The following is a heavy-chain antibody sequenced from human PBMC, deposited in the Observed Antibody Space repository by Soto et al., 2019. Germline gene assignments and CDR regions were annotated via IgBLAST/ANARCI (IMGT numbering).Heavy chain of an antibody. J-gene: IGHJ6*02. CDR3: ARGSSPPRGSGSYYIGYYYYGMDV. V-gene: IGHV4-31*02. Sequence: SETLSLTCTVSGGSISSGGYYWSWIRQHPGKGLEWIGYIYYSGSTYYNPSLKSRVTISVDTSKNQFSLKLSSVTVADTAVYYCARGSSPPRGSGSYYIGYYYYGMDVWGQGTTVTVSS. D-gene: IGHD3-10*01. CDR2: IYYSGST. CDR1: GGSISSGGYY.